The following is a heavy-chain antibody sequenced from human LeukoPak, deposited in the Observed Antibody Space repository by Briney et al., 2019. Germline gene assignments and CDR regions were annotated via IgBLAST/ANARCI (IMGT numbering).Heavy chain of an antibody. J-gene: IGHJ3*02. D-gene: IGHD3-22*01. V-gene: IGHV4-61*02. Sequence: SQTLSLTCTVSGGSISSGSYYWSWIRQPAGKGLEWIGRIYTSGSTNYNPSLKSRVTISVDTSKNQFSLKLSSVTAADTAVYYCAREPLITMIVVAKGGGPGDAFDIWGQGTMVTVSS. CDR1: GGSISSGSYY. CDR2: IYTSGST. CDR3: AREPLITMIVVAKGGGPGDAFDI.